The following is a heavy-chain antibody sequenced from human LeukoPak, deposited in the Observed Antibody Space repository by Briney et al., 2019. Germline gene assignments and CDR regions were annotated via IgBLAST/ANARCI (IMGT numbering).Heavy chain of an antibody. CDR3: ARDREAGGSYYLDY. CDR1: GGTFSTYA. D-gene: IGHD1-26*01. CDR2: ILPIFGTA. Sequence: PRASVKVSCKASGGTFSTYAISWVRQAPGQGLEWMGGILPIFGTANYAQKFQGRVTITADESTSTAYMELSSLRSEDTALYYCARDREAGGSYYLDYWGQGTLVTVSS. V-gene: IGHV1-69*13. J-gene: IGHJ4*02.